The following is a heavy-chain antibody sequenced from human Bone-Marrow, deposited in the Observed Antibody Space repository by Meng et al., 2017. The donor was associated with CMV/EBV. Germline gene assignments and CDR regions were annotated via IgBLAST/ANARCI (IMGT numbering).Heavy chain of an antibody. CDR3: AKDSSDYGGSYFDY. V-gene: IGHV3-7*03. Sequence: GESLKISCAASGFTFSSYWMSWVRQAPGKGLEWVANIKQDGSEKYYVDSVKGRFTISRDNSKNSLYLQMNSLRTEDTALYYCAKDSSDYGGSYFDYWGQGTLVTVSS. D-gene: IGHD4/OR15-4a*01. CDR1: GFTFSSYW. CDR2: IKQDGSEK. J-gene: IGHJ4*02.